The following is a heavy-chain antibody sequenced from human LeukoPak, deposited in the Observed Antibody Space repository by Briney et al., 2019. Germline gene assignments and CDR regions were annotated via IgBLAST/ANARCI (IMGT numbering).Heavy chain of an antibody. CDR1: GGTFSSYA. D-gene: IGHD3-10*01. J-gene: IGHJ3*02. Sequence: ASVKVSCKASGGTFSSYAISWVRQAPGQGLEWMGGIIPIFGTANCAQKFQGRVTITTDESTSTAYMELSSLRSEDTAVYYCARDRVGGGAFDIWGQGTMVTVSS. V-gene: IGHV1-69*05. CDR3: ARDRVGGGAFDI. CDR2: IIPIFGTA.